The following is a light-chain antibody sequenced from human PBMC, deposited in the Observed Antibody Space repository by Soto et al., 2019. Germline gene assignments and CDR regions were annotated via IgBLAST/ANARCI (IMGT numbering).Light chain of an antibody. J-gene: IGKJ1*01. Sequence: DIQMTQSPSTLSASVGDRVTIICRASQSISGYLNWYQQKPGKAPKPLIYAASSLQSGVPSRFSGSGSGTEFTLTISSLQPDDFATYYCQQYNSYSVTFGQGTKVDI. CDR3: QQYNSYSVT. CDR2: AAS. CDR1: QSISGY. V-gene: IGKV1-5*02.